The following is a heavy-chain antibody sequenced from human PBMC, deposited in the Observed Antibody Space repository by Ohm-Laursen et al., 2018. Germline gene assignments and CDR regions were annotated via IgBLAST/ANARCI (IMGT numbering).Heavy chain of an antibody. CDR3: ARGSTNDVFDI. V-gene: IGHV4-31*11. Sequence: TLSLTCAVSGGSISSGGYYWSWIRQHPGKGLEWIGYIYYSGSTYYNPSLKSRVTISVDTSKNQFSLKLSSVTAADTAVYYCARGSTNDVFDIWGQGTMVTVS. CDR1: GGSISSGGYY. D-gene: IGHD6-13*01. J-gene: IGHJ3*02. CDR2: IYYSGST.